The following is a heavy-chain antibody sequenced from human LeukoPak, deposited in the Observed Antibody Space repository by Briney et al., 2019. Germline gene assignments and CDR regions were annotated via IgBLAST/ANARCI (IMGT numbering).Heavy chain of an antibody. Sequence: GGSLRLSCAASGFTFSSYVMSWVRQAPGKGLEWVSSIAGRGGDTYYDTYYADSVKGRFTISRDNSKNMLYLQMDSLRAEDTAVYYCAKGGCSSTSCPSGDYWGQGTLVTVSS. CDR1: GFTFSSYV. CDR2: IAGRGGDTYYDT. D-gene: IGHD2-2*01. V-gene: IGHV3-23*01. CDR3: AKGGCSSTSCPSGDY. J-gene: IGHJ4*02.